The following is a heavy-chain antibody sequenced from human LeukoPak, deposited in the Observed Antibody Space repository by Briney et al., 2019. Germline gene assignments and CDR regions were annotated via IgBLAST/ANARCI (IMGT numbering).Heavy chain of an antibody. V-gene: IGHV3-66*01. CDR1: GFTVSSNY. J-gene: IGHJ6*02. D-gene: IGHD3-10*01. CDR2: IYSGGST. CDR3: ARGAYGSGSLTFNYYYYYGMDV. Sequence: GGSLRLSCAASGFTVSSNYMGWVRQAPGKGLEWVSVIYSGGSTYYADSVKGRFTISRDNSKNTLYLQMNSLRAEDTAVYYCARGAYGSGSLTFNYYYYYGMDVWGQGTTVTASS.